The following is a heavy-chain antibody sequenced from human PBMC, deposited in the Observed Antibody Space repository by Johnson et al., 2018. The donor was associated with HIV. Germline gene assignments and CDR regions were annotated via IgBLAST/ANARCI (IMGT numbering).Heavy chain of an antibody. CDR1: GFTFSNYD. CDR2: LGTAGDT. D-gene: IGHD3-3*01. V-gene: IGHV3-13*01. Sequence: EVQLVESGGGLIQPGGSLRLSCAASGFTFSNYDMYWVRQPTGKGLEWVSGLGTAGDTYYAGSLKGRFTISREDAKNSLYLQMNSLRAGDTAVYYCARGGSRTTIFGVDINMGAFDIWGQGTMVTVSS. J-gene: IGHJ3*02. CDR3: ARGGSRTTIFGVDINMGAFDI.